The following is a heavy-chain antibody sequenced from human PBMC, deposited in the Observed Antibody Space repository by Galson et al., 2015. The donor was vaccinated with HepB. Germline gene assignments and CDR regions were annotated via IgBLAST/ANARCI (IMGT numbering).Heavy chain of an antibody. CDR1: GFTFSSYG. J-gene: IGHJ3*02. D-gene: IGHD4-23*01. V-gene: IGHV3-33*01. Sequence: SLRLSCAASGFTFSSYGMHWVRQAPGKGLEWVAVIWYDGSNKYYADSVKGRFTISRDNSKNTLYLQMNSLRAEDTAVYYCARPFDYGGDAFDIWGQGTMVTVSS. CDR3: ARPFDYGGDAFDI. CDR2: IWYDGSNK.